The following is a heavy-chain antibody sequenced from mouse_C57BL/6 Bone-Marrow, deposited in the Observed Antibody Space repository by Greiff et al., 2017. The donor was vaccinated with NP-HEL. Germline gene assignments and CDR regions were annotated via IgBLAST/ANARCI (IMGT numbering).Heavy chain of an antibody. Sequence: QVQLQQPGTELVKPGASVKLSCKASGYTFTSYWMHWVKQRPGQGLEWIGNINPSNGGTNYNEKFKSKATLTVDKSSRTAYMQLSSLTSEDSAVYYCARSRVPYFYGSSSWFAYWGQGTLVTVSA. V-gene: IGHV1-53*01. J-gene: IGHJ3*01. CDR1: GYTFTSYW. CDR2: INPSNGGT. D-gene: IGHD1-1*01. CDR3: ARSRVPYFYGSSSWFAY.